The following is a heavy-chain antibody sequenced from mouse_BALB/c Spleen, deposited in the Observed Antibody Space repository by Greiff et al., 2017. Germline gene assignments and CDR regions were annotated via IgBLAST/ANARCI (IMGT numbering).Heavy chain of an antibody. CDR2: IWAGGST. D-gene: IGHD2-14*01. Sequence: QVQLKESGPGLVAPSQSLSITCTVSGFSLTSYGVHWVRQPPGKGLEWLGVIWAGGSTNYNSALMSRLSISKDNSKSQVFLKMNSLQTDDTAMYYCARGEVRNYYAMDYWGQGTSVTVSS. CDR3: ARGEVRNYYAMDY. V-gene: IGHV2-9*02. CDR1: GFSLTSYG. J-gene: IGHJ4*01.